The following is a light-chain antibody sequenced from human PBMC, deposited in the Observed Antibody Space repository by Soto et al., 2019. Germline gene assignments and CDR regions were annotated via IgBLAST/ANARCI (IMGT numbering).Light chain of an antibody. CDR1: QRLLHSNGYHF. V-gene: IGKV2-28*01. CDR2: LGS. Sequence: EIVMTQSPASLPVTPGEPASISCRSSQRLLHSNGYHFLDWYLQKPGQSPQLLIYLGSYRASGVPDRVSDSGAGTDFTLEISRVEAEDVGVYYCMQALQTPYTFGQGTKLEIK. CDR3: MQALQTPYT. J-gene: IGKJ2*01.